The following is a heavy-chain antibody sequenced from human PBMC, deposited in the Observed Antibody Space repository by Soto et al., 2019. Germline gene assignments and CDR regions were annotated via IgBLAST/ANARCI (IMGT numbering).Heavy chain of an antibody. CDR3: THITRRARCSGGNCYFFDS. D-gene: IGHD2-15*01. J-gene: IGHJ4*02. CDR1: GFSVSASGVG. Sequence: QITLKEPGHTVVKPTQTLTLTCTCSGFSVSASGVGVGWIRQPPGKALEWLALLFWDDDKRYSPSLKSRLTITKHPSKIQVVLTMTNMDPVDTATYYCTHITRRARCSGGNCYFFDSWGQGTPVTVSS. CDR2: LFWDDDK. V-gene: IGHV2-5*02.